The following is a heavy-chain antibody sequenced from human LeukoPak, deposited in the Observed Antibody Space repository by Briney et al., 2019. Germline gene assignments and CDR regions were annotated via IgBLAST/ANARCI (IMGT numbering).Heavy chain of an antibody. CDR1: GFTFSSYG. D-gene: IGHD3-22*01. J-gene: IGHJ4*02. Sequence: PGGSLRLSCAASGFTFSSYGMHWVRQAPGKGLEWVAVISYDGSNKYYADSVKGRFTISRDNSKNTLYLQMNSLRAEDTAVYYCAKGPYDSSGPDYWGQGTLVTVSS. CDR3: AKGPYDSSGPDY. V-gene: IGHV3-30*18. CDR2: ISYDGSNK.